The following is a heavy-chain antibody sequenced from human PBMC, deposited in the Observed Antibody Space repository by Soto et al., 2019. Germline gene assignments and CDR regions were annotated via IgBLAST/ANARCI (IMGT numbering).Heavy chain of an antibody. CDR2: INHRGST. V-gene: IGHV4-34*01. CDR3: ARVEDSVFYTMDV. Sequence: PSETLSLTCAVYGGSFSIYYWSWIRQPPGKGLEWIGEINHRGSTNYNPSLKSRVTISVDTSKNQFSLKLSSVTAADTAVYYCARVEDSVFYTMDVWGQGTTVT. J-gene: IGHJ6*02. D-gene: IGHD3-3*01. CDR1: GGSFSIYY.